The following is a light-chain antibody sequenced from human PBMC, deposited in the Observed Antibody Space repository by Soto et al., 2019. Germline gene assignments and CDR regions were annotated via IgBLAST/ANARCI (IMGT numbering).Light chain of an antibody. CDR3: QAWDTTTYYV. J-gene: IGLJ1*01. Sequence: SYELIQPPSVSVSPGQTASITCTGDKLGEKFASWYQQKSAQSPVLIIYQDNKRPSGIPERFSGSNSGNTATLTISGARTVDEADYYCQAWDTTTYYVFGTGTKVTVL. CDR1: KLGEKF. V-gene: IGLV3-1*01. CDR2: QDN.